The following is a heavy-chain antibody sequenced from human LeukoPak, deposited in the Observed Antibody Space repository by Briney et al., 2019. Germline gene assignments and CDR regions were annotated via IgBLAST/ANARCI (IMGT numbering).Heavy chain of an antibody. D-gene: IGHD4-17*01. V-gene: IGHV1-69*01. CDR1: GGTFSSSA. Sequence: SVKVSCKASGGTFSSSAISWVRQAPGQGLEWMGGIIPIFGSANYAQNFQGRVTITADESTSTAYMELSSLGSEDTAVYYCASVTTVTTKGHGAFDIWGLGTMITVSS. J-gene: IGHJ3*02. CDR3: ASVTTVTTKGHGAFDI. CDR2: IIPIFGSA.